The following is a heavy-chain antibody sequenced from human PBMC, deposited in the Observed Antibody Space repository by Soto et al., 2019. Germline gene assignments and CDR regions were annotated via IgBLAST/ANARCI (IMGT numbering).Heavy chain of an antibody. CDR1: GGTFSSYT. J-gene: IGHJ5*02. Sequence: QVQLVQSGAEVKKPGSSVKVSCKASGGTFSSYTISWVRQAPGQGLEWMGRIIPILGIANYAQKFQGRVTITADKSTSTAYMELSSLRSEDTAVYYCARDMAVAGRGGENWFGPWGQGTLVTVSS. D-gene: IGHD6-19*01. CDR2: IIPILGIA. V-gene: IGHV1-69*02. CDR3: ARDMAVAGRGGENWFGP.